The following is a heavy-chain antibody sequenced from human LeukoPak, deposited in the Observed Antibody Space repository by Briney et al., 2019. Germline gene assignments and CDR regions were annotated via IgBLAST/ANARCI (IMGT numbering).Heavy chain of an antibody. D-gene: IGHD1-1*01. CDR3: ARDRKLEPLPDK. CDR1: GGSMSSSGYY. CDR2: IYHSGST. V-gene: IGHV4-39*07. J-gene: IGHJ4*02. Sequence: PSETLSLTCTVSGGSMSSSGYYWGWIRQSPGEGLEWIGSIYHSGSTYYNPSLKSRVTISVDTSKNQFSLKLSSVTAADTAVYYCARDRKLEPLPDKWGQGTLVTVSS.